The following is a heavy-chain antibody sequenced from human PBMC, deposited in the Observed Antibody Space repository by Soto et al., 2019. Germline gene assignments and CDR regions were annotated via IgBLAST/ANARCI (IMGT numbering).Heavy chain of an antibody. CDR2: IWYDGSNK. CDR1: GFTFSSYG. J-gene: IGHJ5*02. CDR3: ARGSRLSDTAMSNWFDP. D-gene: IGHD5-18*01. Sequence: QVQLVESGGGVVQPGRSLRLSCAASGFTFSSYGMHWVRQAPGKGLEWVAVIWYDGSNKYYADSVKGRFTISRDNSKNTLYLRMNSLRAEDTAVYYCARGSRLSDTAMSNWFDPWGQGTLVTVSS. V-gene: IGHV3-33*01.